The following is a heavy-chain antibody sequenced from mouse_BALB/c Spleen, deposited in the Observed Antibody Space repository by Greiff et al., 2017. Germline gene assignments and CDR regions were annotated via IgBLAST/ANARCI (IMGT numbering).Heavy chain of an antibody. Sequence: EVQLVESGGGLVQPGGSRKLSCAASGFTFSSFGMHWVRQAPEKGLEWVAYISSGSSTIYYADTVKGRFTISRDNPKNTLFLQMTSLRSEDTAMYYCARGANDGYYVWFAYWGQGTLVTVSA. J-gene: IGHJ3*01. D-gene: IGHD2-3*01. CDR1: GFTFSSFG. V-gene: IGHV5-17*02. CDR2: ISSGSSTI. CDR3: ARGANDGYYVWFAY.